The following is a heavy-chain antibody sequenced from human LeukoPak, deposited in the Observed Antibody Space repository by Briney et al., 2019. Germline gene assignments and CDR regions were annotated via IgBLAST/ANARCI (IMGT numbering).Heavy chain of an antibody. Sequence: GGSLRPSCAASGFTFSNYWMSWVRQAPGKGLEWVANIKQDGSEKYYVDSVKGRFTISRDNAKNSLYLQMNSLRAEDTAVYYCASSRTRTDYWGQGTLVTVSS. CDR2: IKQDGSEK. CDR3: ASSRTRTDY. V-gene: IGHV3-7*01. J-gene: IGHJ4*02. CDR1: GFTFSNYW. D-gene: IGHD1-14*01.